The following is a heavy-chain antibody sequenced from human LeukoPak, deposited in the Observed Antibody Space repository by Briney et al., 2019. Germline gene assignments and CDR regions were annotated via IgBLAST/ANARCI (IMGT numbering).Heavy chain of an antibody. CDR3: AKFELGRATKGDY. Sequence: PGGSLRLSCAASGFTFSSYGMHWVRQAPGKGLEWVAVISYDGSNKYYADSVKGRFTISRDNSKNTLYLQMNSLRAEDTAVYYCAKFELGRATKGDYWGQGTLVTVSS. J-gene: IGHJ4*02. D-gene: IGHD7-27*01. CDR1: GFTFSSYG. V-gene: IGHV3-30*18. CDR2: ISYDGSNK.